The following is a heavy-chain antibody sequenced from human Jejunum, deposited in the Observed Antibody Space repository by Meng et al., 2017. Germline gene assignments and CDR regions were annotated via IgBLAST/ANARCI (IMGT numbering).Heavy chain of an antibody. V-gene: IGHV1-2*06. D-gene: IGHD3-22*01. J-gene: IGHJ4*02. CDR3: AMGTFNYDSRSYYGLDH. CDR2: IGPTHGDT. CDR1: GYTFTGYY. Sequence: ASVKVSCKASGYTFTGYYMHWVRQAPGQGLEWMGRIGPTHGDTKYAQKFQVGVTMTRDTSISTAYIELRTLTPDDTAVYYCAMGTFNYDSRSYYGLDHWGQGTLVTSPQ.